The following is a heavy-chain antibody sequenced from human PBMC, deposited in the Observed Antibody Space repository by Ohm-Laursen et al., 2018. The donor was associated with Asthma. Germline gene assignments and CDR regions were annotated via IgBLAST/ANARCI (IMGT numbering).Heavy chain of an antibody. CDR2: IYYSGTT. CDR1: GGSISSGDYY. J-gene: IGHJ4*02. V-gene: IGHV4-30-4*01. D-gene: IGHD3-22*01. Sequence: QTLTLTCAVSGGSISSGDYYWSWIRQPPGKGLEWIGYIYYSGTTYYNSSLKSRVIISIDTSKNQFSLKVSSVTAADTAVYYCARVLDDSSGYGFDFWGQGTLVPVTS. CDR3: ARVLDDSSGYGFDF.